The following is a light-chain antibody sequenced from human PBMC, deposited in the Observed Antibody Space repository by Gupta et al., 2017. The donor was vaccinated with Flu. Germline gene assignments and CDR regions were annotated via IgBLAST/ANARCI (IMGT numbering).Light chain of an antibody. J-gene: IGKJ2*01. V-gene: IGKV1-5*03. CDR3: QQDNRFPHT. CDR1: QSITNW. Sequence: DIQMTQSPSTLSASVGDRVTITCRASQSITNWLAWHQQKPGKAPKLLIYKASTLESGVPSRFSGSRSGTEFTLTISSLQPDDFATYYCQQDNRFPHTFGQGTKLEIK. CDR2: KAS.